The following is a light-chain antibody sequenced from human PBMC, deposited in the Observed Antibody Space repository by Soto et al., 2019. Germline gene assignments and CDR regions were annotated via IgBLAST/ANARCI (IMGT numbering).Light chain of an antibody. J-gene: IGLJ2*01. CDR3: QTWGTGAHLI. V-gene: IGLV4-69*01. Sequence: QSVLTQSPSASASLGASVKLTCTLSSGHSNYAIAWHQQQPETGPRYLMKVNGDGSHSKGDGIPDRFSGSSSGAERYLTISGLQSEDEADYYCQTWGTGAHLIFGGGTKLTVL. CDR2: VNGDGSH. CDR1: SGHSNYA.